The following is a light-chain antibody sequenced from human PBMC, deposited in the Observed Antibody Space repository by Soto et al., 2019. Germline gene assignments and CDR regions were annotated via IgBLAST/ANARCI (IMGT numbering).Light chain of an antibody. J-gene: IGKJ5*01. CDR2: AAS. CDR1: QSISSY. CDR3: QQSYSTPLT. Sequence: DIQMSQCPSSLSASVGDRVTITCRVTQSISSYLNWYQQKPGKAPKLLIYAASSLQSGVPSRFSGSGSGTDFTLTISSLQPEDFATYYCQQSYSTPLTFGRGTRLEIK. V-gene: IGKV1-39*01.